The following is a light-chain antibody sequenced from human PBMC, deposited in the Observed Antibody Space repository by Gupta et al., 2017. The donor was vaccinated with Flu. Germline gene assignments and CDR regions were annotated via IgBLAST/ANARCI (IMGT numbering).Light chain of an antibody. Sequence: DIQMTQSPSTLSAYVGDRVTITCRASQSLSSWLAWYQQKPGKAPNLLIYKASNLESGVPSRFSGSGSGTEFTLTISSLQPDDCATYDCQQYDSYSLTFGGGTKVEI. CDR3: QQYDSYSLT. V-gene: IGKV1-5*03. CDR1: QSLSSW. J-gene: IGKJ4*01. CDR2: KAS.